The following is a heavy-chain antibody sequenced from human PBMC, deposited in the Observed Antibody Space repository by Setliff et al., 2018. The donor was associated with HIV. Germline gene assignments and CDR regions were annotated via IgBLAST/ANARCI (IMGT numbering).Heavy chain of an antibody. Sequence: SGPTLVNPTQTLTLTCTFSGFSPSTIGMCVTWIRQPPGKALEWLARIDWDDDKYYSTSLKTRLTISKDTPKNQVVLTMTNMDPVDTATYYCAHRRHITIFGVVIYYFDYWGQGTLVTVSS. J-gene: IGHJ4*02. D-gene: IGHD3-3*01. CDR2: IDWDDDK. V-gene: IGHV2-70*12. CDR3: AHRRHITIFGVVIYYFDY. CDR1: GFSPSTIGMC.